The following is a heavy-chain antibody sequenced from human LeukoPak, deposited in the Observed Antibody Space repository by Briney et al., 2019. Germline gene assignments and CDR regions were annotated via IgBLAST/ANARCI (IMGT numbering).Heavy chain of an antibody. V-gene: IGHV3-21*01. J-gene: IGHJ4*02. D-gene: IGHD6-19*01. CDR2: ISSSSSYI. Sequence: GGTLRLSCAASGFIFRNYGMSWVRQAPGKGLEWVSSISSSSSYIYYADSVKGRFTISRDNAKNSLDLQMNSLRAEDTAVYYCARLYSSGWRYFDYWGQGTLVTVSS. CDR1: GFIFRNYG. CDR3: ARLYSSGWRYFDY.